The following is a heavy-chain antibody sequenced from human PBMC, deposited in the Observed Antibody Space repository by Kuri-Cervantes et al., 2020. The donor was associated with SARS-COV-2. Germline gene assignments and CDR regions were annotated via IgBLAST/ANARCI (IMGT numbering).Heavy chain of an antibody. V-gene: IGHV4-34*01. CDR3: ARTYGLLRYVYYMDV. D-gene: IGHD3-22*01. CDR2: INHSGST. Sequence: GSLRLSCAVSGGLFSGYYWTWIRQSPGKGLEWIGEINHSGSTNYNPSLKSRVVILVDKSQQQFSVRLSSLTAADTAVYYCARTYGLLRYVYYMDVWGKGTAVTVSS. J-gene: IGHJ6*03. CDR1: GGLFSGYY.